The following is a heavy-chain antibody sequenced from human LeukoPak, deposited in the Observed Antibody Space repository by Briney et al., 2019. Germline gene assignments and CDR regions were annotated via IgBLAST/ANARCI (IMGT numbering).Heavy chain of an antibody. CDR1: GGSFSGYY. D-gene: IGHD3-10*01. V-gene: IGHV4-34*01. CDR3: ARGYGSGSYRRTNWFDP. Sequence: SETLSLTCAVYGGSFSGYYWSWIRQPLGKGLEWIGEINHSGSTNYNPSLKSRVTISVDTSKNQFSLKLSSVTAADTAVYYCARGYGSGSYRRTNWFDPWGQGTLVTVSS. J-gene: IGHJ5*02. CDR2: INHSGST.